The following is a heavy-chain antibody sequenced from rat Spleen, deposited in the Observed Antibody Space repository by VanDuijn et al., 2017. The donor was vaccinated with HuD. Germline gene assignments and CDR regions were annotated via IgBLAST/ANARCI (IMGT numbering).Heavy chain of an antibody. V-gene: IGHV5-25*01. CDR1: GFTFSNYY. Sequence: EVQLVESGGGLVQPGRSMKLSCAASGFTFSNYYMAWVRQAPTKGLEWVASISTGGGNTYYRASVKGRFTISRDNAKSTLYLQMDSLRSEDTATYYCARQGGPPYYFDYWGQGVMVTVSS. CDR3: ARQGGPPYYFDY. J-gene: IGHJ2*01. CDR2: ISTGGGNT. D-gene: IGHD3-1*01.